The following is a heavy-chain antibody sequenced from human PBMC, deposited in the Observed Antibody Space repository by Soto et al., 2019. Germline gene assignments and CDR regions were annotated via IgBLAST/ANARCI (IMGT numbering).Heavy chain of an antibody. J-gene: IGHJ4*02. D-gene: IGHD4-4*01. CDR3: AKRRAISNKLFFDH. CDR1: GFSINTGGVG. V-gene: IGHV2-5*01. Sequence: QITLRESGPTLVKPTQTLTLSCTLSGFSINTGGVGVGWIRQHPGKAPEWLALLYWNDDELYSPSLRYRLSVTKDASENRVVLTMTHLDPTDTGTYYCAKRRAISNKLFFDHWGQGALVTVSS. CDR2: LYWNDDE.